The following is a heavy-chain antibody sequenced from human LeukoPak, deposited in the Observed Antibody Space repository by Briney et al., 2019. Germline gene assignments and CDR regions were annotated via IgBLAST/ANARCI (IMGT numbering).Heavy chain of an antibody. V-gene: IGHV3-21*01. D-gene: IGHD2-2*02. Sequence: KSGGSLRLSCAASGFTVSSNYLSWVRQAPGKGLGWVSSISSSSSYIYYADSVKGRFTISRDNAKNSLYLQTNSLRAEDTAVYYCARGYCSSTSCYTGENYYYYMDVWGKGTTVTVSS. CDR3: ARGYCSSTSCYTGENYYYYMDV. CDR2: ISSSSSYI. CDR1: GFTVSSNY. J-gene: IGHJ6*03.